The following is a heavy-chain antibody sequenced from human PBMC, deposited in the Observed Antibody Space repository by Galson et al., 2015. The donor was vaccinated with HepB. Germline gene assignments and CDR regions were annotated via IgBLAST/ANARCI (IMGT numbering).Heavy chain of an antibody. D-gene: IGHD6-6*01. Sequence: SVKVSCKASGGTINSYAITWVRRAPGQGLEWIGGIVPIFGTSDYAQKFQGRVTITADESTSTAYMELTSLRSEDTAVYYCARVLKYPNDAFDIWGQGTMVTVSS. V-gene: IGHV1-69*13. CDR3: ARVLKYPNDAFDI. CDR2: IVPIFGTS. J-gene: IGHJ3*02. CDR1: GGTINSYA.